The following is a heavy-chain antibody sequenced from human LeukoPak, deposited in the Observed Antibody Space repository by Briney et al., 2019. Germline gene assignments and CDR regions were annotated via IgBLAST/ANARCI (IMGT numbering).Heavy chain of an antibody. D-gene: IGHD3-22*01. CDR2: IKEDGSEK. CDR1: GVTFSSYW. V-gene: IGHV3-7*01. J-gene: IGHJ4*02. Sequence: GGSLRLSCAASGVTFSSYWMSWVRQAPGEGLEWVANIKEDGSEKYYVDSVKGRFTISRDNAKTSVYLQMKSLRAEDTAVYYCARGRFSYDNTGYSSFYYWGQGTLVTVSS. CDR3: ARGRFSYDNTGYSSFYY.